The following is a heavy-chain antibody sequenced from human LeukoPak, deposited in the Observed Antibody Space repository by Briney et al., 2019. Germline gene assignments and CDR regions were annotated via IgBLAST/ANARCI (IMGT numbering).Heavy chain of an antibody. Sequence: ASVKASCKVSGYTLTELSMHWVRKAPGKGLEWMGGFDPEDGETIYAQKFQGRVTMTEDTSTDTAYMELSSLRSEDTAVYYCATEGITIFGVVIRVMDYWGQGTLVTVSS. V-gene: IGHV1-24*01. CDR2: FDPEDGET. CDR3: ATEGITIFGVVIRVMDY. D-gene: IGHD3-3*01. CDR1: GYTLTELS. J-gene: IGHJ4*02.